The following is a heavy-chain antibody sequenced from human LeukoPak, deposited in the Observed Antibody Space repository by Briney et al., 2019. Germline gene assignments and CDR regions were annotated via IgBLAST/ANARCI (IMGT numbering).Heavy chain of an antibody. CDR1: GFTFSSYW. CDR2: INTDGSST. D-gene: IGHD1-26*01. V-gene: IGHV3-74*01. Sequence: GGSLRLSCAASGFTFSSYWMHWVRQAPGKGLVWASRINTDGSSTSYADSVRGRFTISRDNAKNTLYLQMNSLRADDTAVYYCARTRRNSGSYYGDYWGQGTLVTVSS. CDR3: ARTRRNSGSYYGDY. J-gene: IGHJ4*02.